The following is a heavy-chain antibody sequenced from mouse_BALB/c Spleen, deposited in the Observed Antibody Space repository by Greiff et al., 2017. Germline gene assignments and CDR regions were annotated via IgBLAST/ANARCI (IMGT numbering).Heavy chain of an antibody. Sequence: EVKLVESGGGLVKPGGSLKLSCAASGFTFSSYAMSWVRQSPEKRLEWVAEISSGGSYTYYPDTVTGRFTISRDNAKNTLYLEMSSLRSEDTAMYYCAREGGYDAMDYWGQGTSVTVSS. CDR1: GFTFSSYA. V-gene: IGHV5-9-4*01. CDR3: AREGGYDAMDY. CDR2: ISSGGSYT. J-gene: IGHJ4*01.